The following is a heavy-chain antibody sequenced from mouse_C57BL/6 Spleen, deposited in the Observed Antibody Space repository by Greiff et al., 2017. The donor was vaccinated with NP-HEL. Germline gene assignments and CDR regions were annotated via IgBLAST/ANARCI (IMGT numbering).Heavy chain of an antibody. CDR3: ARSEGYGSSYGDYAMDY. CDR1: GYTFTSYW. J-gene: IGHJ4*01. D-gene: IGHD1-1*01. Sequence: QVQLKQPGAELVKPGASVKLSCKASGYTFTSYWMHWVKQRPGQGLEWIGMIHPNSGSTNYNEKFKSKATLTVDKSSSTAYMQLSSLTSEDSAVYYCARSEGYGSSYGDYAMDYWGQGTSVTVSS. CDR2: IHPNSGST. V-gene: IGHV1-64*01.